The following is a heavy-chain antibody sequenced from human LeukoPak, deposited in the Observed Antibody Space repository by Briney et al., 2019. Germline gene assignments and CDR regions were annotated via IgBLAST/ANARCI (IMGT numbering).Heavy chain of an antibody. CDR3: AKSGGYGLNDY. CDR2: IYSSGST. CDR1: GASISGSGYY. J-gene: IGHJ4*02. V-gene: IGHV4-39*01. Sequence: SETLSLTCTVSGASISGSGYYWGWIRQPPGKGLEWIGSIYSSGSTYYNASLQSRVTISIETSKNQISLRLNSVTAADTAMYYCAKSGGYGLNDYWGQGTLVTVSS. D-gene: IGHD1-26*01.